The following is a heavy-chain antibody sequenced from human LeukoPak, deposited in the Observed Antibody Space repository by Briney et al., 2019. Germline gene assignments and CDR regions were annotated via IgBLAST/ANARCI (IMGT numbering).Heavy chain of an antibody. CDR1: GGSISSYY. CDR3: ARCYGDYARWFDP. D-gene: IGHD4-17*01. J-gene: IGHJ5*02. CDR2: IYYSGST. Sequence: PSETLSLTCTVSGGSISSYYWSWIRQPPGKGLEWIGYIYYSGSTNYNPSLKSRVTISVDTSKNQFSLKLSSVTAADTAVYYCARCYGDYARWFDPWGQGTLVTVSS. V-gene: IGHV4-59*01.